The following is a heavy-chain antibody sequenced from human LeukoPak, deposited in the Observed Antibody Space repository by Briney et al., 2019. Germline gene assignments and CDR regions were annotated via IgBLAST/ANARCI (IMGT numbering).Heavy chain of an antibody. D-gene: IGHD3-22*01. J-gene: IGHJ4*02. CDR2: INSDGSDT. V-gene: IGHV3-74*01. Sequence: GGSLRLSCAASGFTFSSSGMHWVRQAPGKGLVWVSLINSDGSDTNYADSVKGRFTISRDNVKNTLYLQMNSLRAEDTAVYYCASRIPSVSSSFWGQGTLVTVSS. CDR3: ASRIPSVSSSF. CDR1: GFTFSSSG.